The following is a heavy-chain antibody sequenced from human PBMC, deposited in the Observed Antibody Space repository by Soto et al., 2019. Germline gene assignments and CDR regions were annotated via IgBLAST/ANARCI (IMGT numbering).Heavy chain of an antibody. CDR1: GGSISSGGYY. D-gene: IGHD3-10*01. V-gene: IGHV4-31*03. CDR3: ARGNITMVRGVIIGDYYYYMDV. Sequence: QVQLQESGPGLVKPSQTLSLTCTVSGGSISSGGYYWSWIRQHPGKSLEWIGYIYYSGSTYYNPSLKSRVTISVDTSKNQFSLKLSSVTAADTAVYYCARGNITMVRGVIIGDYYYYMDVWGKGTTVTVSS. J-gene: IGHJ6*03. CDR2: IYYSGST.